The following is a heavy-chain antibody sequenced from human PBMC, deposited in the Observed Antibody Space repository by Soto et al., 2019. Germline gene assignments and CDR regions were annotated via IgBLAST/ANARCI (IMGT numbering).Heavy chain of an antibody. CDR3: ARDHNRYGFDY. CDR1: GFTVSSNY. J-gene: IGHJ4*02. V-gene: IGHV3-53*01. Sequence: EVQLVESGGGLIQPGGSLKLSCAASGFTVSSNYMSWVRQAPGKGLEWVSVIYSGGSTYYADSVKGRFTISRDNSKNRVYLQMNSLRAEDTAVYYCARDHNRYGFDYWGQGTLVTVSS. CDR2: IYSGGST. D-gene: IGHD1-1*01.